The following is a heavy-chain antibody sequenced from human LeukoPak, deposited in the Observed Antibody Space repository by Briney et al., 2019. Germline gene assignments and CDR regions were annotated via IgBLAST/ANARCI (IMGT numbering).Heavy chain of an antibody. CDR3: AKGHGDWAGNYFDY. Sequence: GGSRRLSCAASGFTFSIYGMNWVRQAPGKGLEWVSAISGTGASIHYADSVKGRFTISRDNSKNTLYLQIHTLRAEGTAIYYCAKGHGDWAGNYFDYWGQGTLVSVSS. D-gene: IGHD4-17*01. CDR2: ISGTGASI. J-gene: IGHJ4*02. V-gene: IGHV3-23*01. CDR1: GFTFSIYG.